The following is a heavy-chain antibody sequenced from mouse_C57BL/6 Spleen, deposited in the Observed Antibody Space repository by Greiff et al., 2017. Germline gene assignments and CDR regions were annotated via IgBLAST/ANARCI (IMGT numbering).Heavy chain of an antibody. CDR1: GFTFSSYG. Sequence: EVQLVESGGDLVKPGGSLKLSCAASGFTFSSYGMSWVRQTPDKRLEWVATISSGGSYTYYPDSVKGRFTISRDNAKNTLYLQMSSLKSEDTAVYYCARRGGTTVDYFDYWGQGTTLTVSS. D-gene: IGHD1-1*01. CDR2: ISSGGSYT. V-gene: IGHV5-6*01. CDR3: ARRGGTTVDYFDY. J-gene: IGHJ2*01.